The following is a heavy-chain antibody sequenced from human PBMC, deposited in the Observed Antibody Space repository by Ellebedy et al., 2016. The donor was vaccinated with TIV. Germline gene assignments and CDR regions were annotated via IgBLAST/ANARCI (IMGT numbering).Heavy chain of an antibody. CDR2: LYSSGST. CDR3: ARDEAADNWFNP. V-gene: IGHV4-4*07. D-gene: IGHD6-25*01. Sequence: SETLSLXXTVSGGSISGSYWSWIRQPAGKGLEWIGRLYSSGSTYYNPSLKSRVTMSVDMSKNQFSLNLSSVTAADTAVYYCARDEAADNWFNPWGQGTLVTVSS. CDR1: GGSISGSY. J-gene: IGHJ5*02.